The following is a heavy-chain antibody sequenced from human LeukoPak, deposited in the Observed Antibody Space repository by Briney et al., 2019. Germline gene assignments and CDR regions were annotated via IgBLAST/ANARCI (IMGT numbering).Heavy chain of an antibody. Sequence: GESLKISCKGSGKSFTSYWIGWVRQMPGKGLEWMGIIYPGDSDTRYSPSFQGQVTISADKSISTAYLQWSSLKASDTAMYYCARGYRSSREGFDYWGLGTLVTVSS. V-gene: IGHV5-51*01. J-gene: IGHJ4*02. CDR3: ARGYRSSREGFDY. CDR2: IYPGDSDT. CDR1: GKSFTSYW. D-gene: IGHD6-13*01.